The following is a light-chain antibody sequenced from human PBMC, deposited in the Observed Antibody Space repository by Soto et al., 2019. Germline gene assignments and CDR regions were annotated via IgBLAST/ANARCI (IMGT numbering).Light chain of an antibody. J-gene: IGKJ4*01. CDR1: QGISNY. CDR3: QKYTNVPT. Sequence: DIQMTQSPSSLSASVGDRVTITCRASQGISNYLAWYQQIPGKVPKLLISAASTLQSGVPSRFSGSGSGTDFTLTISSLQPEDVATYYCQKYTNVPTFGGWTKVEIK. CDR2: AAS. V-gene: IGKV1-27*01.